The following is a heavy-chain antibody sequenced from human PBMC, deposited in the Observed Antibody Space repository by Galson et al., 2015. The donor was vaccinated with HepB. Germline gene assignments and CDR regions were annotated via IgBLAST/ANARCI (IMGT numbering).Heavy chain of an antibody. D-gene: IGHD6-19*01. J-gene: IGHJ4*02. Sequence: SVKVSCKASGYTFTSYGISWVRQAPGQGLEWMGWISAYNGNTNYAQKLQGRVTMTTDTSTSTAYMELRSLRSDDTAVYYCARDVRGGSSGWYAPIDYWGQGTLVTVSS. V-gene: IGHV1-18*04. CDR3: ARDVRGGSSGWYAPIDY. CDR1: GYTFTSYG. CDR2: ISAYNGNT.